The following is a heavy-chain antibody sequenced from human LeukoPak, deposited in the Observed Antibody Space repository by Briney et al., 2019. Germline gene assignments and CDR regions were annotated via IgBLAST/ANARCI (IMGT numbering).Heavy chain of an antibody. V-gene: IGHV4-4*02. J-gene: IGHJ4*02. Sequence: SETLSLTCAVSGGSISSSNWWSWVRQPPGKGLEWIGEIYHSGSTNYNPSLKSRVTISVDTSKNQFSLKLSSVTAADTAVYYCAREGRSGNYYRFDYWGQGTLVTVSS. D-gene: IGHD3-10*01. CDR3: AREGRSGNYYRFDY. CDR2: IYHSGST. CDR1: GGSISSSNW.